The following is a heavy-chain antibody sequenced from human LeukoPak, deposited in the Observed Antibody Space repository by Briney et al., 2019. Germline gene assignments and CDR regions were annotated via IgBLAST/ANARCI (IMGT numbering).Heavy chain of an antibody. D-gene: IGHD6-19*01. CDR2: IDRDSSIT. J-gene: IGHJ4*02. CDR1: GLTFSRTS. CDR3: ATYDSGWYLTY. V-gene: IGHV3-48*01. Sequence: GGSLRLSFAASGLTFSRTSMTWFRQPPGKGLEWVSFIDRDSSITYYADSVRGRFIISRDNARNSLFLQMNSLRAEDTAVYFCATYDSGWYLTYWGQGTLVTVSS.